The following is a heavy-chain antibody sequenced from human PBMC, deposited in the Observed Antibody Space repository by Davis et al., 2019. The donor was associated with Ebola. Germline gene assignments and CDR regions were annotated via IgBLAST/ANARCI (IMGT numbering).Heavy chain of an antibody. CDR2: INHSGST. J-gene: IGHJ4*02. D-gene: IGHD2-15*01. V-gene: IGHV4-34*01. Sequence: PSETLSLTCAVYGGSFSGYYWSWIRQPPGKGLEWIGEINHSGSTNYNPSLKSRVTISVDTSKNQFSLKLSSVTAADTAVYYCARMVGAGYCSGGSCFEDYWGQGTLVTVSS. CDR3: ARMVGAGYCSGGSCFEDY. CDR1: GGSFSGYY.